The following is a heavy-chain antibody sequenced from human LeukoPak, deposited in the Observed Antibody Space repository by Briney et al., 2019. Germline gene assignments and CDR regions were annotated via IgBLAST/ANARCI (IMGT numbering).Heavy chain of an antibody. CDR2: ISWDGGST. J-gene: IGHJ6*03. CDR1: GFTIDDYA. CDR3: AKGSAAYYYYYMDV. V-gene: IGHV3-43D*03. D-gene: IGHD6-25*01. Sequence: GGSLRLSCAASGFTIDDYAMHWVRQAPGKGLEWVSLISWDGGSTYYADSVKGRFTISRDNSKNSLYLQMNSLRAEDTALYYCAKGSAAYYYYYMDVWGKGTTVTVSS.